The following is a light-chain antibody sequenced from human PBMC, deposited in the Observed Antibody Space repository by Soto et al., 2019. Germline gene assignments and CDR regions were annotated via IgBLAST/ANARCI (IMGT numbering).Light chain of an antibody. J-gene: IGKJ1*01. Sequence: ETVMTQSPATLSVSPGGRATPSCRASQSISDTLAWYQQKPGQAPRLLIHGASTRATGFPARFSGSGSGTDFTLTISSLQSEDFAVYYCQQYNNWPWTFGHGTKVEIK. CDR2: GAS. CDR1: QSISDT. V-gene: IGKV3-15*01. CDR3: QQYNNWPWT.